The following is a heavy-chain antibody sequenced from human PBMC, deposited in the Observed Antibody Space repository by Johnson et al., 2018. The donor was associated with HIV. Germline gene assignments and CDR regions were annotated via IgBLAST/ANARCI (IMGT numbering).Heavy chain of an antibody. CDR1: GFTFSSYW. Sequence: EVQLVESGGGLVQPGGSLRLSCAASGFTFSSYWMSWVRQAPGKGLEWVANIKQDGSEKYYVDSVKGRFTISRDNAKNSLYLQMNSLRAEDTAVYYCASSYDFWSGDPTNAFDIWGQGTMVTVSS. CDR3: ASSYDFWSGDPTNAFDI. J-gene: IGHJ3*02. D-gene: IGHD3-3*01. CDR2: IKQDGSEK. V-gene: IGHV3-7*05.